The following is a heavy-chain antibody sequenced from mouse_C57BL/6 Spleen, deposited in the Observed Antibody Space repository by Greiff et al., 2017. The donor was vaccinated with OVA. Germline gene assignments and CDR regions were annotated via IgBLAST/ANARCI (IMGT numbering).Heavy chain of an antibody. Sequence: VQGVESGPGLVQPSQSLSITCTVSGFSLTSYGVHWVRQPPGKGLEWLGVIWSGGSTDYNAAFISRLSISKDNSKSQVFFKMNSLQADDTAIYYCAKGDYDEAMDYWGQGTSVTVSS. CDR1: GFSLTSYG. J-gene: IGHJ4*01. D-gene: IGHD2-4*01. V-gene: IGHV2-4*01. CDR3: AKGDYDEAMDY. CDR2: IWSGGST.